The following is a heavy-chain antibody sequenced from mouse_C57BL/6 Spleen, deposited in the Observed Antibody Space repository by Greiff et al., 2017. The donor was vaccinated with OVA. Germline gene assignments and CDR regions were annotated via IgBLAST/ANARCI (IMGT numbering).Heavy chain of an antibody. CDR1: GYAFTNYL. CDR3: ARRANWEGYYFDY. D-gene: IGHD4-1*01. CDR2: INPGSGGT. V-gene: IGHV1-54*01. Sequence: QVQLKQSGAELVRPGTSVKVSCKASGYAFTNYLIEWVKQRPGQGLEWIGVINPGSGGTNYNEKFKGKATLTADKSSSTAYMQLSSLTSEDSAVYFCARRANWEGYYFDYWGQGTTLTVSS. J-gene: IGHJ2*01.